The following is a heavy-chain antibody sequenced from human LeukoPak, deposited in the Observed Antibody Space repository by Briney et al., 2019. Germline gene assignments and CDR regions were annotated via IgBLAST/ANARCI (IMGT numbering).Heavy chain of an antibody. J-gene: IGHJ6*03. CDR1: GFTFSSYW. D-gene: IGHD6-13*01. Sequence: GGSLRLACAASGFTFSSYWMCWVRQAPEKGLVWVSRINSDGSSTSYADCVKGRFTISRDNAKNTLYLQMNSLRAEDTAVYYCARADIAAAGVYYYYYMDVWGKGTTVTISS. CDR3: ARADIAAAGVYYYYYMDV. V-gene: IGHV3-74*01. CDR2: INSDGSST.